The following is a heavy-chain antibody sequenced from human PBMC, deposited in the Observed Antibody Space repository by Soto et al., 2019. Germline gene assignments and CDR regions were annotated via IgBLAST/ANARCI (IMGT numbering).Heavy chain of an antibody. CDR3: ATQFHHCGGDCYRGPYFGMDV. CDR1: GFTFSTYG. V-gene: IGHV3-30*03. J-gene: IGHJ6*02. D-gene: IGHD2-21*02. CDR2: ILYDGSNK. Sequence: GGSLRLSCAASGFTFSTYGMHWVRQAPGKGLEWVGVILYDGSNKYYADSVKGRFTISRDNSKNTLYLQMSSLRTEDTAVYYCATQFHHCGGDCYRGPYFGMDVWGQGTTVTVSS.